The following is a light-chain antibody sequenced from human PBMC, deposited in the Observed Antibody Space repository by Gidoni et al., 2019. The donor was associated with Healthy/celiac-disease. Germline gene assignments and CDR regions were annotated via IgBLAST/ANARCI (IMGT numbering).Light chain of an antibody. CDR1: QSVSSY. Sequence: EIVLTQTPATLSLSPGERATLSCRASQSVSSYLAWYQQKPVQAPRLLIYDASNRDTGIPARCSGSGSGTDFTLNISSLEPEDFAVYYCQQRRNWPLRFTFGPGTKVDIK. CDR3: QQRRNWPLRFT. J-gene: IGKJ3*01. CDR2: DAS. V-gene: IGKV3-11*01.